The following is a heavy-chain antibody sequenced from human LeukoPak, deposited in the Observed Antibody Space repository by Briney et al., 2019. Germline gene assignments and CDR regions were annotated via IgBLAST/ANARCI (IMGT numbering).Heavy chain of an antibody. CDR1: GFTFSNYA. Sequence: GGSLRLSCAAPGFTFSNYAMSWVRQAPGKGLEWVSSISSSSSYIYYADSVKGRFTISRDNAKNSLYLQMNSLRAEDTAVYYCARDTYYYDSSGSFDYWGQGTLVTVSS. CDR2: ISSSSSYI. CDR3: ARDTYYYDSSGSFDY. J-gene: IGHJ4*02. D-gene: IGHD3-22*01. V-gene: IGHV3-21*01.